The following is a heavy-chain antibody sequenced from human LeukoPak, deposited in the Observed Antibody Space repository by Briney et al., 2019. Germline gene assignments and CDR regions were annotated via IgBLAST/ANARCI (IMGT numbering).Heavy chain of an antibody. CDR3: ASSDTAMATLDY. CDR2: IYSGGST. D-gene: IGHD5-18*01. V-gene: IGHV3-53*01. Sequence: GGSLRLSCAASGFTVSSNYMSWVRQAPGKGLEWVSFIYSGGSTYYADSVKGRFTISRDNSKNTLYLQMNSLRAEDTAVYYCASSDTAMATLDYWGQGTLVTVSS. CDR1: GFTVSSNY. J-gene: IGHJ4*02.